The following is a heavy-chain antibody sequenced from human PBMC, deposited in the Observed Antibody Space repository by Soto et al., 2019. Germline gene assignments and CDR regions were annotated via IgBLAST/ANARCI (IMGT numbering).Heavy chain of an antibody. D-gene: IGHD6-13*01. V-gene: IGHV3-23*01. J-gene: IGHJ4*02. CDR3: AKGSSSSRPYYFDC. CDR2: ITSTGGDT. Sequence: PGGSLRLSCAASEFTFSKFAMSWIRQAPGKGLEWISAITSTGGDTYHSDSVKGRFTVSRDNSKNTLYLEMNSLRAEDTAIYYCAKGSSSSRPYYFDCWGQGTQVTVS. CDR1: EFTFSKFA.